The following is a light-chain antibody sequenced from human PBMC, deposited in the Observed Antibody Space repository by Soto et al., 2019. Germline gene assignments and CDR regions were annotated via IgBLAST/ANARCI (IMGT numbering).Light chain of an antibody. Sequence: EIVLTQSPGTLSLSPGERATLSCRASQSLSSTYLAWYQKKPGQAHRLLIYGASSRPTGIPDRFSGSGSGTDFTLTISRLEPEDFTVYYCQEYGSSRTFGQGTKVEIK. CDR3: QEYGSSRT. J-gene: IGKJ1*01. CDR2: GAS. V-gene: IGKV3-20*01. CDR1: QSLSSTY.